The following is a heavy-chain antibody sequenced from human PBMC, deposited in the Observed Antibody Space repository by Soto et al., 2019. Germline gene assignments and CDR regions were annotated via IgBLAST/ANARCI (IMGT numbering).Heavy chain of an antibody. V-gene: IGHV4-30-4*01. CDR2: IYYSGST. CDR1: GGSISSGDYY. CDR3: SLYYYDSSGFPSPFFY. D-gene: IGHD3-22*01. Sequence: SETLSLTCTVSGGSISSGDYYWTWIRQPPGKGLEWIGYIYYSGSTYYNPSLKSRVTISVDTSKNQFSLKLSSVTAADTAVYYCSLYYYDSSGFPSPFFYWGQGTLVTVSS. J-gene: IGHJ4*02.